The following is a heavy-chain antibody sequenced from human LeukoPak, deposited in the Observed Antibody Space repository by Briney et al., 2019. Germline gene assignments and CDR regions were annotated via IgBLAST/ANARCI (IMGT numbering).Heavy chain of an antibody. CDR2: IYYSGST. D-gene: IGHD3-22*01. V-gene: IGHV4-61*01. Sequence: SETLSLTCTVSGGSVSSGSYYWSWIRQPPGKGLEWIGYIYYSGSTNYNPSLKSRFTISVDTSKNQFSLKLSSVTAADTAVYYRAAYDSSSVDAFDIWGQGTMVTVSS. J-gene: IGHJ3*02. CDR1: GGSVSSGSYY. CDR3: AAYDSSSVDAFDI.